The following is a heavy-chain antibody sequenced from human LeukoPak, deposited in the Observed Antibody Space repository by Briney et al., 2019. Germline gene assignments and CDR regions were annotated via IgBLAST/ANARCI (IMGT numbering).Heavy chain of an antibody. J-gene: IGHJ5*02. CDR2: IYYSGST. Sequence: SETLSLTCTVSGGSISSYYWSWIRQPPGKGLEWIGYIYYSGSTNYNPSLKSRVTMSVDTSKNQFSLKLSSVTAADTAVYYCARDGEGFDPWGQGTLVTVSS. D-gene: IGHD3-10*01. CDR3: ARDGEGFDP. V-gene: IGHV4-59*12. CDR1: GGSISSYY.